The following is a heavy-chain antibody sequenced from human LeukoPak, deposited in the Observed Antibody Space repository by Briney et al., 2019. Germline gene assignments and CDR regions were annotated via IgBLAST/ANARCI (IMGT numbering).Heavy chain of an antibody. CDR3: ARERVLRPDTDMLY. Sequence: ASVKVSCKASGYTFTSYAMNRVRQAPGQGLEWMGWINTNTGNPTYAQGFTGWFVFSLDTSVSTAYLQISSLKAEDTAVYYCARERVLRPDTDMLYWGQGTLVTVSS. D-gene: IGHD5-18*01. J-gene: IGHJ4*02. CDR1: GYTFTSYA. V-gene: IGHV7-4-1*02. CDR2: INTNTGNP.